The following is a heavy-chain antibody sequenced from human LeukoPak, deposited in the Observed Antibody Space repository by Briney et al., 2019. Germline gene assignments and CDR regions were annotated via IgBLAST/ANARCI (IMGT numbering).Heavy chain of an antibody. D-gene: IGHD6-19*01. CDR1: GFTFSSYG. V-gene: IGHV3-30*18. CDR3: AKPSSGDSSGWYPTDY. J-gene: IGHJ4*02. CDR2: ISYDGSNK. Sequence: GGSLRLSCAASGFTFSSYGMHWVRQAPGKGLEWVAVISYDGSNKYYADSVKGRFTISRDNSKNTLYLQMNSLRAEDTAVYYCAKPSSGDSSGWYPTDYWGQGTLVTVSS.